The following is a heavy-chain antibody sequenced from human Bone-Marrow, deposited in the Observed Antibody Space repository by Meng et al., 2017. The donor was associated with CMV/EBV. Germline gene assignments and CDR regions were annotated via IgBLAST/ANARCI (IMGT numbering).Heavy chain of an antibody. D-gene: IGHD2-2*02. V-gene: IGHV3-74*01. CDR1: GFTFSSYW. CDR2: INSDGSST. Sequence: GESLKISCAASGFTFSSYWMHWVRQAPGKGLVWVSRINSDGSSTSYADSVKGRFTSSRDNAKNTLYLQMNSLRAEDTAVYYCARDLSRIVVVPAAIPPYYYYGMDVWGQGTTVTVSS. CDR3: ARDLSRIVVVPAAIPPYYYYGMDV. J-gene: IGHJ6*02.